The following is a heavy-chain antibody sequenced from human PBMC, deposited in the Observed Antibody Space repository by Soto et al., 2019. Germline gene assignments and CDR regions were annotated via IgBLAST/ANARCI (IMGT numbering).Heavy chain of an antibody. Sequence: EVQLLESGGGLVQPGGSLRLSCVASGFSFSRYAMSWVRQAPGRGLEWVAGLSGSGTDTYFAASVQGRITISRDNSKNTLSLELSFVTADDTATYFCVKQGYTYGLIYWYFDLWGRGTLVTVSS. J-gene: IGHJ2*01. D-gene: IGHD2-15*01. CDR1: GFSFSRYA. V-gene: IGHV3-23*01. CDR2: LSGSGTDT. CDR3: VKQGYTYGLIYWYFDL.